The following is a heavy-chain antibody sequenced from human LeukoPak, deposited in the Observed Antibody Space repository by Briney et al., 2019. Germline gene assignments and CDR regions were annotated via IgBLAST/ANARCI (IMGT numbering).Heavy chain of an antibody. V-gene: IGHV3-30-3*01. D-gene: IGHD1-26*01. J-gene: IGHJ4*02. CDR3: ARDGKEDYFDY. CDR2: ISYDGSNK. CDR1: GFTFSSYA. Sequence: GGSLRLSCAASGFTFSSYAMHWVRQAPGKGLEWVAVISYDGSNKYYADSVKGRFTISRDNSKNTLYLQMNSLRAEDTAVYYCARDGKEDYFDYWDQGTLVTVSS.